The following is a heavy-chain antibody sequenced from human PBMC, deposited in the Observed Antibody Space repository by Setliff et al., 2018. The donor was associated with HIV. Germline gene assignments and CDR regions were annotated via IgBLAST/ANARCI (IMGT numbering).Heavy chain of an antibody. CDR2: IYHTGST. CDR3: ARDGGSSGWYFVLGYSDY. J-gene: IGHJ4*02. CDR1: GFSISSRYY. D-gene: IGHD6-19*01. Sequence: SETLSLTCDVSGFSISSRYYWGWIRQPPGNGLEWIGSIYHTGSTYYNPSLKSRVTISIDTSKNQFSLKLNSVTAADTAMYYCARDGGSSGWYFVLGYSDYWGPGTLVTVSS. V-gene: IGHV4-38-2*02.